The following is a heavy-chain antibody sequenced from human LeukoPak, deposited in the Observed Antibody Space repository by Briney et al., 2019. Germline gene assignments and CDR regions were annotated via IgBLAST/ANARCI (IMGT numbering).Heavy chain of an antibody. D-gene: IGHD1-26*01. CDR2: IYTSGST. Sequence: SETLSLTCTVSGDSISSYYCSWIRQPAGKRLEWIGRIYTSGSTNYNPSLKNRVTISVDTSKNQFSLNLNSVTAADTAVYYCARDQGGVGATDYWGQGTLVTVSS. V-gene: IGHV4-4*07. CDR1: GDSISSYY. J-gene: IGHJ4*02. CDR3: ARDQGGVGATDY.